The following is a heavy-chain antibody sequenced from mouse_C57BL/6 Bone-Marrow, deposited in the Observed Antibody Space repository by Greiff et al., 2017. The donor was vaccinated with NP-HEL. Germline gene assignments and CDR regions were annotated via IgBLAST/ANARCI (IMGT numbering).Heavy chain of an antibody. V-gene: IGHV5-12*01. J-gene: IGHJ2*01. Sequence: EVKLVESGGGLVQPGGSLKLSCAASGFTFSDYYMYWVRQTPEKRLEWVAYISNGGGSTYYPDTVKGRFTISRDNAKNPLYLQMSRLKSEDTAMYYCARTYGSSPFDYWGQGTTLTVSS. CDR3: ARTYGSSPFDY. D-gene: IGHD1-1*01. CDR1: GFTFSDYY. CDR2: ISNGGGST.